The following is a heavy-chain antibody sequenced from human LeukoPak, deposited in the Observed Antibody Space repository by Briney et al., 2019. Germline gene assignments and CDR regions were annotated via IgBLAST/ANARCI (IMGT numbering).Heavy chain of an antibody. CDR1: GGSFSGYY. CDR3: ARYGSRGYYYGSGSYQRPICYYYGMDV. V-gene: IGHV4-34*01. J-gene: IGHJ6*02. Sequence: SETLSLTCAVYGGSFSGYYWSWIRQPPGKGLEWIGEINHSGSTNYNPSLKSRVTISVDTSKNQFSLKLSSVTAADTAVYYCARYGSRGYYYGSGSYQRPICYYYGMDVWGQGTTVTVSS. CDR2: INHSGST. D-gene: IGHD3-10*01.